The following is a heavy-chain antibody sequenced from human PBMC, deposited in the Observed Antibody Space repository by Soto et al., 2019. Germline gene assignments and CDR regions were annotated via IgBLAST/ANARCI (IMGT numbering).Heavy chain of an antibody. CDR1: GGTFSSYT. J-gene: IGHJ5*02. CDR3: AREGMDDVVVPS. D-gene: IGHD2-2*03. Sequence: QVQLVQSGAEVKKPGSSVKVSCKASGGTFSSYTISWVRQAPGQGLEWMGRIIPILGIANYAQKFQGRVXIXAXXSTSTAYMELSSLRSEDTAVYYCAREGMDDVVVPSWGQGTLVTVSS. V-gene: IGHV1-69*08. CDR2: IIPILGIA.